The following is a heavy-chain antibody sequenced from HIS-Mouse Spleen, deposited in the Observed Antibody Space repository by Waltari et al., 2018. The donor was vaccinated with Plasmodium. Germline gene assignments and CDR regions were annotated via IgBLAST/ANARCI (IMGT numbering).Heavy chain of an antibody. J-gene: IGHJ3*02. CDR2: ISYDGSNK. CDR1: AFTFSSYG. CDR3: AKDQRGYSGYDAFDI. D-gene: IGHD5-12*01. V-gene: IGHV3-30*18. Sequence: QVQLVESGGGVVQPGRSLRLSCAASAFTFSSYGMHWLRQAPGKGLEWVAVISYDGSNKYYADSVKGRFTISRDNSKNTLYLQMNSLRAEDTAVYYCAKDQRGYSGYDAFDIWGQGTMVTVSS.